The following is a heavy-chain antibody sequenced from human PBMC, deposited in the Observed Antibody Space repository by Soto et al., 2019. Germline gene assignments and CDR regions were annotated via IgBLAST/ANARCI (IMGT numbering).Heavy chain of an antibody. CDR3: ARVFGFGGMDV. J-gene: IGHJ6*02. CDR2: IYHTGTT. Sequence: SETLSLTCTVSGGSINSGDYSWTWIRQPPGKGLEWIGYIYHTGTTYYNMSLKSRVTISVDRSKNQFSLKLSSVTAADTAVYYCARVFGFGGMDVWGQGTTVTVSS. D-gene: IGHD3-10*01. CDR1: GGSINSGDYS. V-gene: IGHV4-30-2*01.